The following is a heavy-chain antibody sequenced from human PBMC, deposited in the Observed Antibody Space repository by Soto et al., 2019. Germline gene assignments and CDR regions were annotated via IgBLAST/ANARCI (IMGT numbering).Heavy chain of an antibody. CDR3: AREPYCSGGSCCSFSREYYYDRGV. CDR1: GFTFSTYS. V-gene: IGHV3-48*01. J-gene: IGHJ6*03. D-gene: IGHD2-15*01. Sequence: EVQLVESGGDLVQPGGSLRLSCAASGFTFSTYSMNWVRLAPGKGLEWISYISSGSTTIYYADSVRGRFTISRDNAKNWLYMQMNSLRAEDTAVYYCAREPYCSGGSCCSFSREYYYDRGVWGKGTTVTVSS. CDR2: ISSGSTTI.